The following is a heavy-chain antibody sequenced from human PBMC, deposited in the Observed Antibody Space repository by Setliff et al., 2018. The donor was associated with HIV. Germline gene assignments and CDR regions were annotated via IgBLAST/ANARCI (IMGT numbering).Heavy chain of an antibody. CDR2: IIPIFGTT. D-gene: IGHD3-22*01. CDR1: GGTFSSYP. V-gene: IGHV1-69*13. Sequence: GGSVKVSCKASGGTFSSYPISWVRQAPGRGLEWMGGIIPIFGTTHYAQKFQGRVTVTADESTSTAYMQLSSLRSDDTAVYYCARGRNYDSSGYGDYYYYMDVWGKGTTVTVSS. J-gene: IGHJ6*03. CDR3: ARGRNYDSSGYGDYYYYMDV.